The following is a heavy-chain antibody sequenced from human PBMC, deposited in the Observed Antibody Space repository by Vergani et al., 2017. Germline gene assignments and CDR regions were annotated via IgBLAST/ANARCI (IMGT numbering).Heavy chain of an antibody. J-gene: IGHJ4*02. CDR1: GGSISSGGYY. D-gene: IGHD6-6*01. CDR2: INHSGST. V-gene: IGHV4-30-2*01. CDR3: ARGTDSSSSSVGVDY. Sequence: QLQLQESGSGLVKPSQTLSLTCAVSGGSISSGGYYWSWIRQPPGKGLEWIGEINHSGSTNYNPSLKSRVTISVDTSKNQFSLKLSSVTAADTAVYYCARGTDSSSSSVGVDYWGQGTLVTVSS.